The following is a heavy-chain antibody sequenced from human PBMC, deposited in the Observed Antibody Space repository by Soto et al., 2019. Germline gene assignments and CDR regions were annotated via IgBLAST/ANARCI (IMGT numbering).Heavy chain of an antibody. D-gene: IGHD3-10*01. CDR1: GFSFSSFG. CDR3: AKDISYSGSGNYPDGFDI. J-gene: IGHJ3*02. Sequence: QVQLVESGGGVVQPGRSLRLSCAASGFSFSSFGIHWVRQAPGKGLEWVAITSYHGTEKYYADSVKGRFTISRDNSKSALYLQMNSLRAEDTAVYYCAKDISYSGSGNYPDGFDIWGQGTVVTVSS. CDR2: TSYHGTEK. V-gene: IGHV3-30*18.